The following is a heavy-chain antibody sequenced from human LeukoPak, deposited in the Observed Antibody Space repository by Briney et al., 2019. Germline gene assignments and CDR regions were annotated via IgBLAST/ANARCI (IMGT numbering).Heavy chain of an antibody. CDR2: INPNSGGT. D-gene: IGHD3-22*01. CDR1: GCTFTGYY. V-gene: IGHV1-2*06. Sequence: ASVKVSCKASGCTFTGYYMHWVRQAPGQGLEWMGRINPNSGGTNYAQKFQGRVTMTRDTSISTAYMELSRLRSDDTAVYYCARGSMTMIVVAASGPDYWGQGTLVTVSS. J-gene: IGHJ4*02. CDR3: ARGSMTMIVVAASGPDY.